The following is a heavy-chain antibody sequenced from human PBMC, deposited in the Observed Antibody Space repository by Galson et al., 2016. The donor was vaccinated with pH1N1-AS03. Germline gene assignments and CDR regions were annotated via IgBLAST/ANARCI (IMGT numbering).Heavy chain of an antibody. D-gene: IGHD3-16*02. Sequence: SVKVSCKASGYTLTRYYMHWVRQAPGQGLERMGIIDPSGGPTTYAPKFQGRITITTDTSTSTVYMELVSLRSEDTAVYYCARRYYFDYWGQGTLVTASS. CDR3: ARRYYFDY. CDR1: GYTLTRYY. J-gene: IGHJ4*02. CDR2: IDPSGGPT. V-gene: IGHV1-46*01.